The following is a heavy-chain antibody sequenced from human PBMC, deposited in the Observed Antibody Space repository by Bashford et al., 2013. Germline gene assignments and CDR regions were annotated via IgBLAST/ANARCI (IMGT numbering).Heavy chain of an antibody. V-gene: IGHV1-46*01. CDR2: INPSGDST. CDR3: ARIRPVAGTNY. J-gene: IGHJ4*02. Sequence: WVRQAPGQGLEWMGIINPSGDSTSYAQKFQGRVSMTRDTSTSTIYMELSSLRAEDTAVYYCARIRPVAGTNYWGQGTLVTVSS. D-gene: IGHD6-19*01.